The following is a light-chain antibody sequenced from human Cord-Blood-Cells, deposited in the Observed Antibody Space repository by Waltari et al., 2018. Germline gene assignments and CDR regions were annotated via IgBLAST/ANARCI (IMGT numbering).Light chain of an antibody. Sequence: QSALTQPASVSGSPGQSITISCTGTSSDVGGYNYVSWYQQHPGKAPKLMFYDVSKRPSGGSNRFSGSKSGNTASLTISGLQAEDEADYYCSSYTSSSTFEVFGGGTKLTVL. CDR3: SSYTSSSTFEV. V-gene: IGLV2-14*01. CDR1: SSDVGGYNY. J-gene: IGLJ3*02. CDR2: DVS.